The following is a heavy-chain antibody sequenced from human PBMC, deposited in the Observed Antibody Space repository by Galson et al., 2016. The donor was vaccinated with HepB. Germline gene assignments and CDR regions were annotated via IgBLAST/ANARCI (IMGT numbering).Heavy chain of an antibody. Sequence: QSGAEVKKPGESLKISCQGFGYNFPSYWVGWVRQMPGKGLEWMGIIDPRDSDTKYSPSFQGQVSMSADKSINTVYLQWSSLKASDTAIYYCARSTSGGIKDRHFDSWGQGTLVTVSS. J-gene: IGHJ4*02. CDR1: GYNFPSYW. CDR2: IDPRDSDT. CDR3: ARSTSGGIKDRHFDS. V-gene: IGHV5-51*01. D-gene: IGHD6-25*01.